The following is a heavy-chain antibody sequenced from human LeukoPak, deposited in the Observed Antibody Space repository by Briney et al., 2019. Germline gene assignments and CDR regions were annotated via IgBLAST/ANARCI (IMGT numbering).Heavy chain of an antibody. CDR1: GFTFTDYS. V-gene: IGHV3-21*01. J-gene: IGHJ6*03. D-gene: IGHD6-25*01. Sequence: GGSLRLSCAPSGFTFTDYSMNWVRQAPGKGLEWVAHISTVSTYTHYTDSVKGCFTISRDNRKNLLYLQMSSLGAEDTAVYYCARDGSGFYHYYYMDVWGKGTTVTVSS. CDR3: ARDGSGFYHYYYMDV. CDR2: ISTVSTYT.